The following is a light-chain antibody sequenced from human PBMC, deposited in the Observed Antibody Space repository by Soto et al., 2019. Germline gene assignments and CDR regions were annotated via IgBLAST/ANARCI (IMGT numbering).Light chain of an antibody. Sequence: DIQMTQSPSTLSASVGDRVTITCRASQSISSWLAGYQQKPGKAPKLLIYRASNLESGVPSRFSGSGSGTEFTLTINSLQPDDFATYYCQQYHNYRTFGQGTKVEIK. CDR2: RAS. CDR3: QQYHNYRT. J-gene: IGKJ1*01. V-gene: IGKV1-5*03. CDR1: QSISSW.